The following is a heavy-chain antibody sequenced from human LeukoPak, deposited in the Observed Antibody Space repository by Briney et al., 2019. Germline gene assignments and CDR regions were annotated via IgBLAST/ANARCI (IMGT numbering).Heavy chain of an antibody. CDR3: ARVHYYDSSGLDY. CDR2: ISYDGSNK. D-gene: IGHD3-22*01. V-gene: IGHV3-30-3*01. J-gene: IGHJ4*02. Sequence: PGRSLRLSCAASGFTFSSYAMHWVRQAPGKGLEWVAVISYDGSNKYYADSVKGRFTISRDNSKNTLYLQMNSLRAEDTAVYYCARVHYYDSSGLDYWGQGTLVTVSS. CDR1: GFTFSSYA.